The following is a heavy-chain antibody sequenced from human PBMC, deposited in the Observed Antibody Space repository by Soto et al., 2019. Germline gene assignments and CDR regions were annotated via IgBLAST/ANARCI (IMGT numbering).Heavy chain of an antibody. D-gene: IGHD3-10*01. CDR2: ISYDGSNK. V-gene: IGHV3-30-3*01. Sequence: QVQLVESGGGVVQPGRSLRLSCAASGFTFSSYAMHWVRQAPGKGLEWGAVISYDGSNKYYADSVKGRFTISRDNSKNTLYLQMNSLRAEDTAVYYCARAGRGYWYFDLWGRGTLVTVSS. CDR1: GFTFSSYA. J-gene: IGHJ2*01. CDR3: ARAGRGYWYFDL.